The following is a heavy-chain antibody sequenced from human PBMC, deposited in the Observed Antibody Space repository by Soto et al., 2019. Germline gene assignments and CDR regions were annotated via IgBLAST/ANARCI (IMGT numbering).Heavy chain of an antibody. V-gene: IGHV4-4*02. Sequence: QVQLQESGPGLVKPSGTLSLTCAVSGGFISRSNWWSWVRQPPGKGLEWIGEIYHSGSSNYNPSLKSRVTISVDKSKNQFSLKLNSVTAADTAVYYCARAPGGSGLGYFDYWGQGALVTVSS. D-gene: IGHD3-10*01. CDR3: ARAPGGSGLGYFDY. J-gene: IGHJ4*02. CDR2: IYHSGSS. CDR1: GGFISRSNW.